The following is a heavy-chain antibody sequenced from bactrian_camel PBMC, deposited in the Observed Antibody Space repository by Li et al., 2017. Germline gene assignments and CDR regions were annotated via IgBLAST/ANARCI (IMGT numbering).Heavy chain of an antibody. J-gene: IGHJ4*01. V-gene: IGHV3S6*01. CDR3: AAECPFPTSRWCQWYNY. CDR2: ILNDVSTT. Sequence: QLVESGGGLVQPGGSLRLSCAAPGFTGSSYWFNWVRQAPGKGLEWVSAILNDVSTTYYADSEKGRFTISRDNAKNTLYLQMNSLKTEDTAVYYCAAECPFPTSRWCQWYNYWGQGTQVTVS. CDR1: GFTGSSYW. D-gene: IGHD6*01.